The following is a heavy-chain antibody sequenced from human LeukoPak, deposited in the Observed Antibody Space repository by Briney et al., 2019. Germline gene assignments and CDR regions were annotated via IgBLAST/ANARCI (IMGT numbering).Heavy chain of an antibody. D-gene: IGHD1-1*01. CDR1: GFSFSSYA. V-gene: IGHV3-23*01. CDR2: LRDNGDT. J-gene: IGHJ4*02. CDR3: AKANWVSNADAGF. Sequence: PGGSLTLSCAASGFSFSSYAMSWVREAPARGLEWASSLRDNGDTFYADSVKGRFTLSRDDSRNTVYLQLNNLRVEDTAVYYCAKANWVSNADAGFWGQGTVVTVSS.